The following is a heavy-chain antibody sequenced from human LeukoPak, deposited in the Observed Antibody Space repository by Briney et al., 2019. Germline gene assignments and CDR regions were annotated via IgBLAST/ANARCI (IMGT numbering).Heavy chain of an antibody. Sequence: GGSLRLSCAASGFTFSSYAMSWVRQAPGKGLEWVSVISGSGGSTYYADSVKGRFTISRDNSKNTLYLQMNSLRAEDTAVYYCAKLSTHGGNSRGLGAFDIWGQGTLVTISS. V-gene: IGHV3-23*01. J-gene: IGHJ3*02. CDR3: AKLSTHGGNSRGLGAFDI. CDR1: GFTFSSYA. CDR2: ISGSGGST. D-gene: IGHD4-23*01.